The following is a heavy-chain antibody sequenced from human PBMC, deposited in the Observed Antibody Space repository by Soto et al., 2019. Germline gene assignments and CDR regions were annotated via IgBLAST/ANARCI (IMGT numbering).Heavy chain of an antibody. CDR2: IIPIFGTA. V-gene: IGHV1-69*13. CDR1: GYTFTNYD. J-gene: IGHJ4*02. D-gene: IGHD3-22*01. CDR3: ARGLLFYDRSPPCWFDY. Sequence: SVKVSCKASGYTFTNYDINWVRQAPGQGLEWMGGIIPIFGTANYAQKFQGRVTITADASTSTAYMELRSLRSDDTAVYYCARGLLFYDRSPPCWFDYWGPGTLVTLSS.